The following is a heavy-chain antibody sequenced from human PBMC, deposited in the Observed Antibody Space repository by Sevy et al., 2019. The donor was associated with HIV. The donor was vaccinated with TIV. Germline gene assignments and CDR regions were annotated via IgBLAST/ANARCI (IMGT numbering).Heavy chain of an antibody. J-gene: IGHJ3*02. CDR1: GFTFSSYS. D-gene: IGHD2-2*01. V-gene: IGHV3-21*06. CDR3: ARTGCSITSCLTADAFDI. Sequence: GGSLRLSCAASGFTFSSYSMNWVRQAPGKGLEWVSSISGISNYIYYADSVKGRLTISRDNAKSSLYLQMNSLRAEDTAVYYCARTGCSITSCLTADAFDIWGQRTLVTVSS. CDR2: ISGISNYI.